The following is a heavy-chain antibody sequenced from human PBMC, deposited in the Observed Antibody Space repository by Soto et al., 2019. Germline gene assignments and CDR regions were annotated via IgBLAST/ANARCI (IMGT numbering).Heavy chain of an antibody. V-gene: IGHV4-61*01. CDR2: ILSSGGT. CDR1: GDSVTSDSYY. J-gene: IGHJ6*02. CDR3: ASGQWFYGTRSYWATNYYSGLDV. Sequence: PSETLSLTCSVSGDSVTSDSYYWTWIRRPPGKTLEWVGFILSSGGTSTNPSLRSRLSMSVDTSKNQFSMRLTSVTAADTGVYFCASGQWFYGTRSYWATNYYSGLDVWGQGTTVTVSS. D-gene: IGHD3-10*01.